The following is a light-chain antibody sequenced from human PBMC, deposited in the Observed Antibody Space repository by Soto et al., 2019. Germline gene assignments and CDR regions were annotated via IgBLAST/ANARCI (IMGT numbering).Light chain of an antibody. CDR3: AAWDDSLNGHV. CDR2: YDD. Sequence: VLTQPPSVSEAPRQRVTISCSGSSSNIGNNAVNWYQQLPGKAPRLLIYYDDLLPSGVSDRFSGSKSGTSASLAISGLQSEDEADYYCAAWDDSLNGHVFGTGTKVTVL. CDR1: SSNIGNNA. J-gene: IGLJ1*01. V-gene: IGLV1-36*01.